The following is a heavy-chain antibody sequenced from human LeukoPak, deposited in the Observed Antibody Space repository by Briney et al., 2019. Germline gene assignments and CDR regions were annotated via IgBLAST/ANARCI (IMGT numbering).Heavy chain of an antibody. J-gene: IGHJ6*02. CDR2: IHTSGTT. Sequence: SSETLSLTCAVSDGSISRYLWSWIRQPAGKGLEWLGRIHTSGTTTYSPSFQSRVTMSMDTSKKQISLRLSSVTAADTAVYYCARSIIYGGNSGYYYGMDVWGQGTTVTVSS. D-gene: IGHD4-23*01. V-gene: IGHV4-4*07. CDR1: DGSISRYL. CDR3: ARSIIYGGNSGYYYGMDV.